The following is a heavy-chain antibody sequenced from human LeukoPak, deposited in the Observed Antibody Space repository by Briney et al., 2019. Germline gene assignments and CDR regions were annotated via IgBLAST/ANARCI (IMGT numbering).Heavy chain of an antibody. V-gene: IGHV3-9*01. Sequence: GGSLRLSCAASGFTFDDYAMHWVRQAPGKGLEWVSGISWNSGSIGYADSVKGRFTISRDNAKNSLYLQMNSLRAEDTALYYCAKEESYGESFIGYWGQGTLVTVS. D-gene: IGHD5-18*01. CDR3: AKEESYGESFIGY. CDR2: ISWNSGSI. CDR1: GFTFDDYA. J-gene: IGHJ4*02.